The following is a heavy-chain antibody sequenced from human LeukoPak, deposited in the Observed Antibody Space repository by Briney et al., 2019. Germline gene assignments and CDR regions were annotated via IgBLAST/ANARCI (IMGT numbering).Heavy chain of an antibody. J-gene: IGHJ4*02. CDR3: AKDARRDGYSYDY. CDR1: GFTFSSYA. CDR2: ISGSGGST. Sequence: GGSLRLSCAASGFTFSSYAMNWVRQAPGKGLEWVSGISGSGGSTNYADSVEGRFTVSRDNSNNTVYLQMNSLRADDTAVCYCAKDARRDGYSYDYWGQGTLVTVSS. V-gene: IGHV3-23*01. D-gene: IGHD5-24*01.